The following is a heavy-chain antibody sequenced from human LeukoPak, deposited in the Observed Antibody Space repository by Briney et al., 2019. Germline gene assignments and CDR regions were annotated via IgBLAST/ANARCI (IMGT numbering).Heavy chain of an antibody. CDR2: IFYRGAT. D-gene: IGHD3/OR15-3a*01. CDR3: ARARDWSAGSWFDP. J-gene: IGHJ5*02. Sequence: SETLSLTCIVSGGFISSYYWNWIRQPPGKGLEWIGNIFYRGATNYNPSLKSRVTMSVDTSKNQLSLKLYSVTAADTAMYYCARARDWSAGSWFDPWGQGILVTVSS. CDR1: GGFISSYY. V-gene: IGHV4-59*01.